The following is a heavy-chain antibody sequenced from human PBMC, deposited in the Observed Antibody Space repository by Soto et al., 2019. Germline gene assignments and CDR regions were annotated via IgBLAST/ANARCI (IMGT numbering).Heavy chain of an antibody. J-gene: IGHJ4*02. Sequence: EAQLLESGGGLVQPGGSLRLSCAASGLAFSNYAMTWVRQAPGKGLEWVSIITASGYSAYYGGAVKGWFTTSRDNSRSTLYLQMNGLRADDTAVYYCAKGDLLWDPFDFWGQGTLVTVSS. CDR1: GLAFSNYA. D-gene: IGHD3-16*01. CDR3: AKGDLLWDPFDF. CDR2: ITASGYSA. V-gene: IGHV3-23*01.